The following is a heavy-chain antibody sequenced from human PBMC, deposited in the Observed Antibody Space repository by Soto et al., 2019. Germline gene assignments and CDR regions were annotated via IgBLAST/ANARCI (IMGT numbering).Heavy chain of an antibody. CDR1: GGSISSYY. CDR3: ARQKGSGYYPIDY. J-gene: IGHJ4*02. V-gene: IGHV4-59*01. CDR2: IYYSGST. D-gene: IGHD3-22*01. Sequence: PSETMSLTCTVSGGSISSYYWSWIRQPPGKGLEWIGYIYYSGSTNYNPSLKSRVTISVDTSKNQFSLKLSSVTAADTAVYYCARQKGSGYYPIDYWGQGTLVTVSS.